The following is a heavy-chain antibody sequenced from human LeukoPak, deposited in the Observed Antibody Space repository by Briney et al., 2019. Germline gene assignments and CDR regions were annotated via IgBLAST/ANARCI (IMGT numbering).Heavy chain of an antibody. CDR2: INHSGST. D-gene: IGHD3-16*01. V-gene: IGHV4-34*01. CDR3: ARVVGDTSSYPANFDY. Sequence: SETLSLTCAVYGGSYSGYYWSWIRQPPGKGLEWIGEINHSGSTNYNPSLKSRVTISVDTSKNQFSLKLSSVTAADTAVYYHARVVGDTSSYPANFDYWGQGTLVTVSS. J-gene: IGHJ4*02. CDR1: GGSYSGYY.